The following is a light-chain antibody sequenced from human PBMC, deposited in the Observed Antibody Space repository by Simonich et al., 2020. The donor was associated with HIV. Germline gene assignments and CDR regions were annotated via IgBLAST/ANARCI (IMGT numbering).Light chain of an antibody. J-gene: IGKJ5*01. V-gene: IGKV2D-29*02. CDR2: EVS. CDR3: MQSVQLPIT. CDR1: QSLLHSDVKTY. Sequence: DIVMTQTPLSLSVTPGQPASISCNSSQSLLHSDVKTYLYWYLQKPGQSPHLLIHEVSNSFAGVPDRFRGSGSVTDFTLKISRVEAEDIGLYYCMQSVQLPITFGQGTRLEIK.